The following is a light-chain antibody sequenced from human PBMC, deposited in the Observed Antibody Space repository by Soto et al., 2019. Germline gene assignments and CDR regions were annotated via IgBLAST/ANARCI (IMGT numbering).Light chain of an antibody. CDR3: MQGTHWPYT. J-gene: IGKJ2*01. Sequence: DVVMTQSPLSLPVTLGQPASISCRSNQSLVFSDGNTYLNWFQQRPGQSPRRLIYEVSNRDSGVPERFGGSGSGTDFTLEISRVEAEDVAVYYCMQGTHWPYTFGQGTKLEIK. V-gene: IGKV2-30*01. CDR1: QSLVFSDGNTY. CDR2: EVS.